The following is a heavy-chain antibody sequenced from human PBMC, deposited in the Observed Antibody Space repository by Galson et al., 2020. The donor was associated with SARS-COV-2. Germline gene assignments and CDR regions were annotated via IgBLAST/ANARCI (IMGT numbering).Heavy chain of an antibody. V-gene: IGHV3-30*04. CDR2: ISYDGSEK. Sequence: GESLKISCAASGFTFFSYAINWVRQAPVKGLEWVAVISYDGSEKYYGDSVKGRFTISRDNSRNTLYLQVDSLRPEDTAVYYCARSGPSLAGTMGAFDIWGQGTMVTVSS. CDR3: ARSGPSLAGTMGAFDI. D-gene: IGHD6-19*01. CDR1: GFTFFSYA. J-gene: IGHJ3*02.